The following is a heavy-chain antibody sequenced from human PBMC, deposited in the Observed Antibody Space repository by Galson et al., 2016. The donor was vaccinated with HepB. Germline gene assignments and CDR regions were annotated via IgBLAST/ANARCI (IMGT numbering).Heavy chain of an antibody. J-gene: IGHJ4*02. CDR2: INPDGSEK. Sequence: SLRLSCAASAFTFSTYWMSWVRQAPGKGLEWVANINPDGSEKSYVDSVKGRFTISRDNAKKSLYLHMNSLRAEDTALYYCVRDLDYWGQGTLVTVSS. V-gene: IGHV3-7*01. CDR3: VRDLDY. CDR1: AFTFSTYW.